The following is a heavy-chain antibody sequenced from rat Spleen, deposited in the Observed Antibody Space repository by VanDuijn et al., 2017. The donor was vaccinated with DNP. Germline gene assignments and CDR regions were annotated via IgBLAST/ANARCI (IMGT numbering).Heavy chain of an antibody. V-gene: IGHV5-25*01. CDR1: GFTFSYYY. D-gene: IGHD1-1*01. J-gene: IGHJ2*01. CDR3: VRPVRFYSGPFDS. CDR2: ITTSGDRT. Sequence: EVRLEESGGGLVQPGGSLNLSCVVSGFTFSYYYMAWVRQAPKKVLEVVATITTSGDRTSYPDSVKGRFTISRDNAKNTLYLQMNSLQSEDTAIYHCVRPVRFYSGPFDSWGRGLMVTVSS.